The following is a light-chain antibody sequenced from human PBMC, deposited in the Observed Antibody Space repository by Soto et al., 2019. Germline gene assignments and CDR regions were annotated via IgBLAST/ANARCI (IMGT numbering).Light chain of an antibody. CDR3: QQYGSSLLVT. V-gene: IGKV3-20*01. J-gene: IGKJ4*01. CDR2: GAS. CDR1: QSVSSDY. Sequence: EIVLTQSPGTLSLSPGERGTLSCRASQSVSSDYLAWYQQKPGQAPRLIIYGASNRATGIPDKFSGSGSGTGFTLTISRLEPEDFAVYYCQQYGSSLLVTFGGGTKVEIK.